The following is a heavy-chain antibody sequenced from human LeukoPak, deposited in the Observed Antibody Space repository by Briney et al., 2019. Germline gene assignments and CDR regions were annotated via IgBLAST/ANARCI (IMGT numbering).Heavy chain of an antibody. CDR1: GYSFTSYW. J-gene: IGHJ4*02. D-gene: IGHD4-17*01. V-gene: IGHV5-51*01. CDR3: ARHYPGGDYFIDY. Sequence: GESLRISCKGSGYSFTSYWIGWVRQMPGKGLEWVGIIYPDDSDTRYSPSLQDQVTISADKSISTAYLQWNSLKASDTAMYYCARHYPGGDYFIDYWGQGTLVTVSS. CDR2: IYPDDSDT.